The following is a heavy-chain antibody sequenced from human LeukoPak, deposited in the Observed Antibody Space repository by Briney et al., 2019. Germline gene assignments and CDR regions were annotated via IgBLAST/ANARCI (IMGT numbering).Heavy chain of an antibody. CDR1: GFTFSDYY. CDR2: ISSSGSTI. CDR3: ARDLVVPAANSNY. D-gene: IGHD2-2*01. V-gene: IGHV3-11*01. J-gene: IGHJ4*02. Sequence: GGSLRLSCAASGFTFSDYYMSWIRQVPGKGLEWVSYISSSGSTIYYADSVKGRFSISRDNAKNSLYLQMNSLRAEDTAVYYCARDLVVPAANSNYWGQGTLVTVSS.